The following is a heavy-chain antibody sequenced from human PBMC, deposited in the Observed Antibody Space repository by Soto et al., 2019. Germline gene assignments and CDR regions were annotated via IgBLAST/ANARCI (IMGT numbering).Heavy chain of an antibody. J-gene: IGHJ3*02. V-gene: IGHV1-3*01. Sequence: ASVKVSCKASGYTFTSYAIHWVRQAPGQRLEWMGWINAGNGNTKYSQKFQGRVTITRDTSASTAYMELSSLRSEDTAVYYCARIRPAAIRGDFDMWGQGTMLTV. CDR3: ARIRPAAIRGDFDM. CDR2: INAGNGNT. D-gene: IGHD2-2*01. CDR1: GYTFTSYA.